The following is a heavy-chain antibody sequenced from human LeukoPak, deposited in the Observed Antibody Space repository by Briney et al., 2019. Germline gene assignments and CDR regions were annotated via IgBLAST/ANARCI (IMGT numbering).Heavy chain of an antibody. CDR3: ARDWNYYDSSGYYQAAFDI. J-gene: IGHJ3*02. V-gene: IGHV1-18*01. Sequence: ASVKVSCKASGYTFTSYGISWVRQAPGQGLEWMGWISAYNGNTNYAQKLQGRVTITTDTSTNTAYMELRSLRSDDTAVYYCARDWNYYDSSGYYQAAFDIWGQGTMVTVSS. CDR1: GYTFTSYG. D-gene: IGHD3-22*01. CDR2: ISAYNGNT.